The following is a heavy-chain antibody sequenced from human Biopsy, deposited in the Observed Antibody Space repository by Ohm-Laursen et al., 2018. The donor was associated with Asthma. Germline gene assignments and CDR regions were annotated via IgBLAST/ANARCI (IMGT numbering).Heavy chain of an antibody. Sequence: GSLRLSCAASGFTFSDYYMSWIRQAPGKGLEWVSYISSNGSTIYYADSVKGRFTISRDNAKNSLYLQMNSLRAEDTAVYYCAREGVNYYDSSGYLEYWGQGTLVTVSS. CDR2: ISSNGSTI. CDR1: GFTFSDYY. J-gene: IGHJ4*02. D-gene: IGHD3-22*01. CDR3: AREGVNYYDSSGYLEY. V-gene: IGHV3-11*01.